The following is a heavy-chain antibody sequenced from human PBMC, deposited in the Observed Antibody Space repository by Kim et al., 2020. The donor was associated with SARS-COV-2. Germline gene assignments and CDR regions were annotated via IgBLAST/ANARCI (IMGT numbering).Heavy chain of an antibody. D-gene: IGHD3-22*01. CDR1: GYTFTSYG. Sequence: ASVKVSCKASGYTFTSYGISWVRQAPGQGLEWMGWISAYNGNTNYAQKLQGRVTMTTDTSTSTAYMELRSLRSDDTAVYYCARVDTGRVRHYYDSSGPWGQGTLVTVSS. J-gene: IGHJ5*02. V-gene: IGHV1-18*01. CDR2: ISAYNGNT. CDR3: ARVDTGRVRHYYDSSGP.